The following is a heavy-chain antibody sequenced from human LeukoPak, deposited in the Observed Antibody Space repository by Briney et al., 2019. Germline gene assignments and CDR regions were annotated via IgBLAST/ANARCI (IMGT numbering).Heavy chain of an antibody. D-gene: IGHD2-2*01. V-gene: IGHV4-4*07. J-gene: IGHJ6*03. CDR2: IYTSGST. Sequence: SETLSLTCTVSGGSISSYYWSWIRQPAGKGLEWIGRIYTSGSTNYNPSLKSRVTMSVDTSKNQFSLKLSSVTAADTAVYYCAIDFEVPAAIGYYYYYMDVWGKGTTVTVSS. CDR3: AIDFEVPAAIGYYYYYMDV. CDR1: GGSISSYY.